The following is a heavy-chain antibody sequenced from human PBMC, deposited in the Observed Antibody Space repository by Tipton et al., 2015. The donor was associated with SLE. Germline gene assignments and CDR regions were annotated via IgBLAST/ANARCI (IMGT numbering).Heavy chain of an antibody. D-gene: IGHD2/OR15-2a*01. CDR1: GGSISSSTFY. V-gene: IGHV4-39*07. CDR3: ATDLSPEVSYM. Sequence: TLSLTCTVSGGSISSSTFYWGWIRQPPGGVLEWIATFYYSGTTYYNPSLKSRVSISFDTSKNQFSLRLSSVTDADTAVYYCATDLSPEVSYMWGQGTMVTVSS. CDR2: FYYSGTT. J-gene: IGHJ3*02.